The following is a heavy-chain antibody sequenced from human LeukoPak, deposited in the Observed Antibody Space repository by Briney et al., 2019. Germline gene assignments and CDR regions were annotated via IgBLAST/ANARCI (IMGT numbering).Heavy chain of an antibody. Sequence: GGSLRLSCAGSGFPFSSYAMHWVRQAPGKGLQWVALISFDGGDKYYETSVKGRFTISRDNSKNTLYLQMNSLRAEDTAVYYCARDFRFGELSFDYWGQGTLVTVSS. CDR2: ISFDGGDK. CDR1: GFPFSSYA. V-gene: IGHV3-30*14. J-gene: IGHJ4*02. D-gene: IGHD3-10*01. CDR3: ARDFRFGELSFDY.